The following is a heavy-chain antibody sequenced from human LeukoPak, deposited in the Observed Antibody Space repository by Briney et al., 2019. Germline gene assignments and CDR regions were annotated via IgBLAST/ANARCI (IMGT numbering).Heavy chain of an antibody. J-gene: IGHJ6*03. CDR2: ISSSGSTI. CDR3: ARDSSGGNLYYYYMDV. D-gene: IGHD4-23*01. Sequence: GGSLRLSCAASGFTFSDYYMSWIRQAPGEGLEWVSYISSSGSTIYYADSVKGRFTISRDNAKNSLYLQMNSLRAEDTAVYYCARDSSGGNLYYYYMDVWGKGTTVTVSS. V-gene: IGHV3-11*04. CDR1: GFTFSDYY.